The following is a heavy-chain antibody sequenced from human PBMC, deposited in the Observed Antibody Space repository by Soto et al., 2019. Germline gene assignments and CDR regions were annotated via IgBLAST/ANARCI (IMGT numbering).Heavy chain of an antibody. V-gene: IGHV4-34*01. CDR1: GGYFIGYY. D-gene: IGHD4-17*01. CDR2: INHSGST. Sequence: SQTLSLTCAVYGGYFIGYYWSWIRQPPGTGLEWIGEINHSGSTNYNPSLKSRVSMSVDTSKNQFSLKLNSVTAADTAVYYCARSDYGDNFDFWGQGTLVTVSS. J-gene: IGHJ4*02. CDR3: ARSDYGDNFDF.